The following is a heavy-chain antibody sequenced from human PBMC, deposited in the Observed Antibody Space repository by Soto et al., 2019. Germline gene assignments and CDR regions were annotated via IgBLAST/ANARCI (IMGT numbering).Heavy chain of an antibody. Sequence: QITLKESGPTLITPTQTLTLTCTFSGFSLSTTGVGLAWIRQPPGKALEWLALIYWNDDKRYRPSLASRLTTARATSKNQVILTMTDMEPVDTDTYYCARRVMVTPGHHNWFDPWGQGTLVTVSS. CDR2: IYWNDDK. V-gene: IGHV2-5*01. J-gene: IGHJ5*02. CDR1: GFSLSTTGVG. D-gene: IGHD1-1*01. CDR3: ARRVMVTPGHHNWFDP.